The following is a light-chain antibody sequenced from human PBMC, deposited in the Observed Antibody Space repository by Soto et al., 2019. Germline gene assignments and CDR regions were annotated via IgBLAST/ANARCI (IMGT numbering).Light chain of an antibody. CDR3: QQYSSPLT. V-gene: IGKV3-20*01. CDR1: EPFNSPY. CDR2: GAS. J-gene: IGKJ4*01. Sequence: VLTQSPATLSLSPGERATLSCTTNEPFNSPYLAWYQQKPGQAPRLLIYGASNRATGIPDRFSDSGSGADFTLTISRLEPEDFAVYYCQQYSSPLTFGGGTKVEI.